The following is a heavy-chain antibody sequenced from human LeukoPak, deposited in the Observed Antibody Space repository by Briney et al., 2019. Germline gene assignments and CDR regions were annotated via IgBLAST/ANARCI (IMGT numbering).Heavy chain of an antibody. CDR2: IIPILGIA. CDR1: GGTFISYT. D-gene: IGHD2-21*02. J-gene: IGHJ5*02. CDR3: ARGDQSYWFDP. Sequence: GASVKVSCKASGGTFISYTISWVRQAPGQGLEWMGRIIPILGIANYAQKFQGRVTITADKSTSTAYMELSSLRSEDTAVYYCARGDQSYWFDPWGQGTLVTVSS. V-gene: IGHV1-69*02.